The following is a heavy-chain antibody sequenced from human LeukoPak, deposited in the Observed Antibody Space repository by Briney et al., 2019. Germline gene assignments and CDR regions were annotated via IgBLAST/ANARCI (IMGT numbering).Heavy chain of an antibody. V-gene: IGHV3-48*03. CDR1: GFTLCNYE. CDR2: ISSSGNLI. CDR3: AKVSGSDWHFDH. D-gene: IGHD1-26*01. Sequence: PGGALRLSFSTYGFTLCNYEMTWVPQTPGKVVERVSDISSSGNLIYYAHSVEGRFTISRDNGKNSLFLQMDSLRVEDTGVYYCAKVSGSDWHFDHWGQGTQVTVSS. J-gene: IGHJ4*02.